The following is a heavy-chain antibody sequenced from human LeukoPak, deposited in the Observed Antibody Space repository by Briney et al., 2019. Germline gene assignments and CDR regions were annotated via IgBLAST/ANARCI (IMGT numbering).Heavy chain of an antibody. D-gene: IGHD3-22*01. V-gene: IGHV3-48*03. CDR2: ISSSGSTI. CDR3: ASSPAYYYDSSGYYYPTKNWFDP. CDR1: GFTFSSYE. Sequence: GGSLRLSCAASGFTFSSYEMNWVRQAPGKGLEWVSYISSSGSTIYYADSVKGRFTISRDNAKSSLYLQMNSLRAEDTAVYYCASSPAYYYDSSGYYYPTKNWFDPWGQGTLVTVSS. J-gene: IGHJ5*02.